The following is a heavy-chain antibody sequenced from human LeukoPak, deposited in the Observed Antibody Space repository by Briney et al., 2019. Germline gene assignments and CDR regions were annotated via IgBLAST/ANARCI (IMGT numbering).Heavy chain of an antibody. D-gene: IGHD3-22*01. Sequence: SVKVSCKASGGTFSSYAISWVRQAPGQGLEWMGGIIPIFGTANYAQKFQGRVTITADESTSTAYMELNSLRSEDTAVYYCARVEFSSGYSHIYWGQGTLVTVSS. J-gene: IGHJ4*02. CDR1: GGTFSSYA. CDR3: ARVEFSSGYSHIY. V-gene: IGHV1-69*01. CDR2: IIPIFGTA.